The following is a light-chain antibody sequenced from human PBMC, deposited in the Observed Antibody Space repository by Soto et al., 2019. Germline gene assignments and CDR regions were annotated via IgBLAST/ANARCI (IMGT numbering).Light chain of an antibody. CDR1: QDITKY. Sequence: DLQMTQSPSSLSASVGDRVTITCQASQDITKYLNWYQQKPGKAPKLLIYGASSLETGVPPRFTGSGSATQFTFTISSLQPEDVAAYYCQQYGNFPYTFGQGTELKIK. CDR2: GAS. V-gene: IGKV1-33*01. CDR3: QQYGNFPYT. J-gene: IGKJ2*01.